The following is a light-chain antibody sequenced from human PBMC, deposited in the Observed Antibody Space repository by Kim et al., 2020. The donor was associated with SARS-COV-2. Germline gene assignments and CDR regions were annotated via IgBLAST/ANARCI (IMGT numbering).Light chain of an antibody. V-gene: IGKV3-11*01. CDR3: QQRSNWPLT. Sequence: EIVLTQSPATLSLSPGERATLSCRASQSVSYYLGWYQQKPGQAPRLLIYDASNRATGIPARFSGSGSGTDFTLTISSLEPEDFAVYYCQQRSNWPLTFGGGTKVDIK. CDR2: DAS. J-gene: IGKJ4*01. CDR1: QSVSYY.